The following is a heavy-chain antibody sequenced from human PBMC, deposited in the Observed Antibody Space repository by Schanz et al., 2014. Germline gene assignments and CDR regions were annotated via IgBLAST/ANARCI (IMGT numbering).Heavy chain of an antibody. V-gene: IGHV3-33*08. Sequence: QVQLVESGGGVVQPGRSLRLSCAASGFTFSSYAMHWVRQAPGKGLEWVAVIWSDGSTKYYADSVKGRFTISRDNSKNTLYLQMNSLRAEDTAVYYCARANYRRKINFDYWGRGTLVTVSS. CDR1: GFTFSSYA. CDR3: ARANYRRKINFDY. J-gene: IGHJ4*02. CDR2: IWSDGSTK. D-gene: IGHD3-10*01.